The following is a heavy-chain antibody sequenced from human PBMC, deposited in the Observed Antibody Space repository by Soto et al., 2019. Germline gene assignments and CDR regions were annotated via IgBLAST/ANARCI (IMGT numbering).Heavy chain of an antibody. CDR1: GDSIISSDFY. Sequence: KASETLSLTCTVSGDSIISSDFYWGWVRQSPGKGLEWIGSIFYLGSSYYNPSLKSRVTMSVDTSKNQFSLRLRSVTAADTALYFCARHSLALRKNNWFDPWGQGIMVTVSS. CDR2: IFYLGSS. D-gene: IGHD3-3*02. CDR3: ARHSLALRKNNWFDP. J-gene: IGHJ5*02. V-gene: IGHV4-39*01.